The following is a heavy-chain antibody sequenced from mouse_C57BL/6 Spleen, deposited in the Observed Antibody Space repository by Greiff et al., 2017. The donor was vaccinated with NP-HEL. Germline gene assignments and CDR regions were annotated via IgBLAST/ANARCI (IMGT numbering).Heavy chain of an antibody. V-gene: IGHV1-15*01. CDR1: GYTFTDYE. CDR3: TRYGNYGYFDV. J-gene: IGHJ1*03. CDR2: IDPETGGT. Sequence: QVQLKQSGAELVRPGASVTLSCKASGYTFTDYEMHWVKQTPVHGLEWIGAIDPETGGTAYNQKFKGKAILTADKSSSTAYMELRSLTSEDSAVYYCTRYGNYGYFDVWGTGTTVTVSS. D-gene: IGHD2-1*01.